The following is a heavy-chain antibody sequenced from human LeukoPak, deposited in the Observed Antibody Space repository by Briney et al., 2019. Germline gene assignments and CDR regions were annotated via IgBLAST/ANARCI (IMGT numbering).Heavy chain of an antibody. CDR1: GGSISSSSYY. V-gene: IGHV4-39*07. Sequence: PSETLSLTCTVSGGSISSSSYYWGWIRQPPGKGLEWIGSIYYSGSTYYNPFLKSRVTISADTSKNQFSLKLSSVTAADTAVYYCARDVISSGITLFGVVTIYFDYWGQGTLVTVSS. J-gene: IGHJ4*02. CDR3: ARDVISSGITLFGVVTIYFDY. D-gene: IGHD3-3*01. CDR2: IYYSGST.